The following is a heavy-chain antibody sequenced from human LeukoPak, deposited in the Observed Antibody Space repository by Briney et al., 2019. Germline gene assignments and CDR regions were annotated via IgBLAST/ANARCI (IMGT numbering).Heavy chain of an antibody. Sequence: GGSLRLSCAASGYTFSSHGIHWVRQAPGKGLEWVSVIWYDGSKKYYSDSVEGRFTVSRDNSKNMVYLEMNSLRVEDTAVYYCTRVYGNWGTFDAWGQGTLVTVSS. CDR2: IWYDGSKK. CDR1: GYTFSSHG. V-gene: IGHV3-33*01. CDR3: TRVYGNWGTFDA. D-gene: IGHD7-27*01. J-gene: IGHJ4*02.